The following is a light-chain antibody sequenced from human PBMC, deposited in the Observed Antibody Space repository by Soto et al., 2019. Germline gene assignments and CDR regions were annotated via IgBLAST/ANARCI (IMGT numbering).Light chain of an antibody. CDR3: QQYERYWT. V-gene: IGKV1-5*01. CDR2: YAS. J-gene: IGKJ1*01. Sequence: DIQMTQSPSTLSASVGDRVTITCRASQSVSSWLAWYQQKPGKAPKILIYYASRLDSGVPSRFSGSGSGTEFTLTISSLQPDDFATYYCQQYERYWTFGQGTKVEV. CDR1: QSVSSW.